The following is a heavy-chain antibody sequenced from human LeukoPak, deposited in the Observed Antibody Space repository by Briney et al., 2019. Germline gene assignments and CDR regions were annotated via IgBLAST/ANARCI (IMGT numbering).Heavy chain of an antibody. CDR1: GFTFSHSS. Sequence: GGSLRLSCVASGFTFSHSSLHWVRQAPGKGLEWVTLILYDGSKKYYTDSVRGRFTISRDDSKNTLYLQMNSLRPEDTAIYYCARDGLTGRTDGTLDHWGQGTLVTVPS. D-gene: IGHD1-20*01. CDR3: ARDGLTGRTDGTLDH. CDR2: ILYDGSKK. J-gene: IGHJ4*02. V-gene: IGHV3-30-3*01.